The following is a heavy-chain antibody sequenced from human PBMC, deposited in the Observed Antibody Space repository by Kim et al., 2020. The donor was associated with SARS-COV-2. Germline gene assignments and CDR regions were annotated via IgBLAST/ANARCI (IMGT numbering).Heavy chain of an antibody. CDR3: ADILTGYGSGYFDL. J-gene: IGHJ2*01. D-gene: IGHD3-9*01. Sequence: SETLSLTCAVSGGSISSSNWWSWVRQPPGKGLEWIGEIYHSGCTNYNPSLKSRVTISVDKSKNQFSLKLSSVTAADTAVYYCADILTGYGSGYFDLWGRGTLVTVSS. CDR2: IYHSGCT. CDR1: GGSISSSNW. V-gene: IGHV4-4*02.